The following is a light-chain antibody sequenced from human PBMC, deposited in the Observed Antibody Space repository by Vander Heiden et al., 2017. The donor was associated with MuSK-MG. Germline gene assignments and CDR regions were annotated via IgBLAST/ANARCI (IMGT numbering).Light chain of an antibody. CDR2: GAS. CDR3: HEATNWALT. CDR1: QSISSH. J-gene: IGKJ4*01. V-gene: IGKV3-15*01. Sequence: EMVMTQSPATLSVSPGERATLSCRASQSISSHLAWYHQIPVQAPRLLFYGASTRATRIPARFSGSGSGTEFTLTIASLQSEDFTVYYSHEATNWALTFGGGTKVEIK.